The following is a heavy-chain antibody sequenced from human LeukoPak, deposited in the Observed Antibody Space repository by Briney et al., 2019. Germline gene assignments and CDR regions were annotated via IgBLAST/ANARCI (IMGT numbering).Heavy chain of an antibody. CDR1: GYTFTSYY. CDR2: INPSGGST. Sequence: ASVKVSCKASGYTFTSYYMHWVRQAPGQGLEWVGIINPSGGSTSYAQKFQGRVTMTRDTSTSTVYMELSSLRSEDTAVYYCARDRRSDTVTRTRKHYYGMDVWGQGTTVTVSS. J-gene: IGHJ6*02. CDR3: ARDRRSDTVTRTRKHYYGMDV. V-gene: IGHV1-46*01. D-gene: IGHD4-17*01.